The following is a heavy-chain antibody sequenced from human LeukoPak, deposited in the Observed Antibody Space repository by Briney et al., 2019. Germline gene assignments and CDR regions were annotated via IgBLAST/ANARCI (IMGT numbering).Heavy chain of an antibody. CDR1: GGSISSYY. Sequence: PSETLSLTCTVSGGSISSYYWSWIRQPPGKGLEWIGSIHYSGTSSSNPSLKSRVSISVDTSKNQVSLKLYSVTASDAAIYYCARHLSGTTMSHYFDFWGQGTLVTVSS. J-gene: IGHJ4*02. CDR3: ARHLSGTTMSHYFDF. CDR2: IHYSGTS. D-gene: IGHD1-1*01. V-gene: IGHV4-39*01.